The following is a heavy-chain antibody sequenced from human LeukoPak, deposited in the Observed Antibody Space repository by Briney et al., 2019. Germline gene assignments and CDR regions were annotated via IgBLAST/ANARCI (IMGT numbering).Heavy chain of an antibody. Sequence: ASVKVSCKASGYTFTSYAMNWVRQAPGQGLEWMGWINTNTGNPTYAQGFTGRFVFSLDTSVSTAYLQISSLKAEDTAVYYCARRGRYFDWSPINWFDPWGQGTLVTVSS. CDR3: ARRGRYFDWSPINWFDP. CDR2: INTNTGNP. D-gene: IGHD3-9*01. V-gene: IGHV7-4-1*02. J-gene: IGHJ5*02. CDR1: GYTFTSYA.